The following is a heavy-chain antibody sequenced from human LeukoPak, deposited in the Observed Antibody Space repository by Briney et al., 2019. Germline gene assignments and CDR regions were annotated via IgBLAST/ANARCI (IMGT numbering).Heavy chain of an antibody. J-gene: IGHJ4*02. D-gene: IGHD3-10*01. Sequence: GGSLRLSCVVSGFTLSQYWMTWVRQAPGKGLEWVSTISGSGGSTFYADSVKGRFTISRDNAKNSLYLQMNSLRAEDTAVYYCWGYGSGSYYQGAFDYWGQGTLVTVSS. CDR1: GFTLSQYW. CDR3: WGYGSGSYYQGAFDY. CDR2: ISGSGGST. V-gene: IGHV3-23*01.